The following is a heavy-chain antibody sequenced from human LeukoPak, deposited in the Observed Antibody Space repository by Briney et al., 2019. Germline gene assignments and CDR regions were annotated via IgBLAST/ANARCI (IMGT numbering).Heavy chain of an antibody. Sequence: GASVTVSCKASGGTFSSYAISWVRQAPGQGLEWMGGIIPIFGTANYAQKFQGRVTITADESTSTAYMELSSLRSEDTAVYYCARDQGSSGYYSDDDDAFDIWGQGTMVTVSS. CDR1: GGTFSSYA. V-gene: IGHV1-69*13. J-gene: IGHJ3*02. CDR3: ARDQGSSGYYSDDDDAFDI. D-gene: IGHD3-22*01. CDR2: IIPIFGTA.